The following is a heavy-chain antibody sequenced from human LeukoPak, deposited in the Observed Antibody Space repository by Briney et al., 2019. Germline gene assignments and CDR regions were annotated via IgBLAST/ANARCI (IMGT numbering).Heavy chain of an antibody. V-gene: IGHV3-23*01. J-gene: IGHJ3*02. Sequence: PGGSLRLSCAASGFTFSTYAMTWVRQAPGKGLEWVSAISGSGSSTYYADSVKGRFTISRDNSKNTLYLQMNSLRAEDTAVYYCARRGRDGYNYAFDIWGQGTMVTVSS. CDR2: ISGSGSST. CDR1: GFTFSTYA. CDR3: ARRGRDGYNYAFDI. D-gene: IGHD5-24*01.